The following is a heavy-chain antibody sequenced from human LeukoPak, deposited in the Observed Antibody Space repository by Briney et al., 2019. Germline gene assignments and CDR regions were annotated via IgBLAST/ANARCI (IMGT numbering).Heavy chain of an antibody. V-gene: IGHV3-33*01. D-gene: IGHD5-18*01. CDR2: IWYDASKE. Sequence: GRSLRLSCEASGFIFSNYGMHWTRQAPGKGLEWVAVIWYDASKEYYQNSVEGRFTISRDDSKSTLYLQMNSLRPEDTAMYYCARDFEFTTEDTFASPDYWGQGTLVTVSS. CDR3: ARDFEFTTEDTFASPDY. CDR1: GFIFSNYG. J-gene: IGHJ4*02.